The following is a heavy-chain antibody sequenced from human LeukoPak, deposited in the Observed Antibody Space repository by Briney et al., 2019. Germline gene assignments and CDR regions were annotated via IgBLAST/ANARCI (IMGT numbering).Heavy chain of an antibody. Sequence: GRSLRLSCAASGFTFSSYGMHWVRQAPGEGLEWVAVIWYDGSNKYYADSVKGRFTISRGNSKNTLYLQMNSLRAEDTAVYYCARESTTMVRGVIQHWGQGTLVTVSS. CDR2: IWYDGSNK. D-gene: IGHD3-10*01. CDR3: ARESTTMVRGVIQH. V-gene: IGHV3-33*01. CDR1: GFTFSSYG. J-gene: IGHJ1*01.